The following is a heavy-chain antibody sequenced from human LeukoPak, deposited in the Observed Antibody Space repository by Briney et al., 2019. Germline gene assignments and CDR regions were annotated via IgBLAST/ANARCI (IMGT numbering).Heavy chain of an antibody. CDR3: AKITVTTSKGGIDH. D-gene: IGHD4-17*01. Sequence: PGGSLRLSCAASGVTFRSYAMSWVRQAPGKGLEWVSGISGSGGSTYPADSVKGRFTISRDNSKNTLYLQMNSLRAEDTAVYYCAKITVTTSKGGIDHWGQGTLVTVSS. CDR1: GVTFRSYA. V-gene: IGHV3-23*01. J-gene: IGHJ4*02. CDR2: ISGSGGST.